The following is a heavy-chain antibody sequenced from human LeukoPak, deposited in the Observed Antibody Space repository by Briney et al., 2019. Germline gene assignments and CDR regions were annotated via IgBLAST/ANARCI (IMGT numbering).Heavy chain of an antibody. CDR1: GWTFSSYR. Sequence: AGGSLRLSCAASGWTFSSYRRHWVREVPGKGLVWVSRIYRDGSNTDYADSVKGRFIISRDNVKNTLYLQMNSLRADDTAVYYCARDGDAYNFDFWGQGALVTVSS. CDR2: IYRDGSNT. V-gene: IGHV3-74*01. J-gene: IGHJ4*02. D-gene: IGHD5-24*01. CDR3: ARDGDAYNFDF.